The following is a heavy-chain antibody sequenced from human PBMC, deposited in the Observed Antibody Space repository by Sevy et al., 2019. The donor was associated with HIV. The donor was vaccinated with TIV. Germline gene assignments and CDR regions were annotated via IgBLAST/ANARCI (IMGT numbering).Heavy chain of an antibody. CDR2: LSFGCGEI. J-gene: IGHJ4*02. V-gene: IGHV3-23*01. CDR3: AREGCTKPHDY. Sequence: GGSLRLSCAASGFTFSKYSMSWVRQPPGKGLEWVSTLSFGCGEINHADSVKGRFTISRDNSKNSLYLEMNNLRAEDTAVYYCAREGCTKPHDYWGQGTLVTVSS. CDR1: GFTFSKYS. D-gene: IGHD2-8*01.